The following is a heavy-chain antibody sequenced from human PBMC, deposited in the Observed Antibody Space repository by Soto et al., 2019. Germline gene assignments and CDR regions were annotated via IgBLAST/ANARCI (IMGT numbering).Heavy chain of an antibody. Sequence: ASVKVSCKASGGTFSSYAISWVRQAPGQGLEWMGGIIPIFGTANYAQKFQGRVTITADESTSTAYMELSSLRSEDTAVYYCARDKGHEYYYVQGKNWFDPWGQGTLVTVSS. CDR3: ARDKGHEYYYVQGKNWFDP. J-gene: IGHJ5*02. D-gene: IGHD3-10*02. CDR2: IIPIFGTA. V-gene: IGHV1-69*13. CDR1: GGTFSSYA.